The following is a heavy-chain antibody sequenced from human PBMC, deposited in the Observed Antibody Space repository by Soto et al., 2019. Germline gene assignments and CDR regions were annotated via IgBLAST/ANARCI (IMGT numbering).Heavy chain of an antibody. J-gene: IGHJ3*02. CDR1: GGSISSSSYY. V-gene: IGHV4-39*01. D-gene: IGHD3-22*01. CDR3: ARTYDDSGPNSGGYGFDI. CDR2: IYYSGST. Sequence: SETLSLTCTVSGGSISSSSYYWAWIRQPPGKGLEWIGSIYYSGSTYYNPSLKSRVTISVDTSKNQFSLKLSSVTAADTAVYYCARTYDDSGPNSGGYGFDIWGQGTMVT.